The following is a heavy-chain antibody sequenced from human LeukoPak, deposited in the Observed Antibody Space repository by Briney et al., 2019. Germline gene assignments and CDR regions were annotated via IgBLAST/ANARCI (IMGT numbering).Heavy chain of an antibody. CDR1: GGSISSNY. CDR2: IYYSGST. D-gene: IGHD6-19*01. Sequence: PSETLSLTCTVSGGSISSNYWSWSRQPPGKGLEWIGYIYYSGSTNYNPSLKSRVTISVDTSKNQFSLKLSSVTAADTAVYYCARVDSSGWSYNWFDPWGQGTLVTVSS. V-gene: IGHV4-59*01. CDR3: ARVDSSGWSYNWFDP. J-gene: IGHJ5*02.